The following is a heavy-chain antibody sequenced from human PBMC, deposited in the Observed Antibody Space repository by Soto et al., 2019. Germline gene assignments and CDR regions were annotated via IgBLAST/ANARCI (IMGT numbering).Heavy chain of an antibody. CDR3: AREMYTTRGSPFDY. D-gene: IGHD3-16*01. J-gene: IGHJ4*02. CDR1: GYPFTSYY. V-gene: IGHV1-46*01. Sequence: ASVKVSCKASGYPFTSYYVHWVRQAPGQGLEWMGFINPSSGNTSYAQKFQGRVTMTRDMSTSTVYMEVSSLRSEDPAVYYCAREMYTTRGSPFDYWGPRTLVTVSS. CDR2: INPSSGNT.